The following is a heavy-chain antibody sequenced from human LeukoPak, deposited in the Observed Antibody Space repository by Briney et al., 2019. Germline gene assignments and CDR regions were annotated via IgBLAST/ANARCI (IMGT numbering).Heavy chain of an antibody. CDR2: IWFDGSNK. CDR3: AREGDSYYYGMDV. CDR1: GFTFSIFG. J-gene: IGHJ6*02. D-gene: IGHD2-21*02. Sequence: GGSLRLSCAASGFTFSIFGMHWVRQAPGKGLEWVAVIWFDGSNKNYADSVKGRFTISRDNAKNTLYLQMNSLGAEDTAVYYCAREGDSYYYGMDVWGQGTTVTVSS. V-gene: IGHV3-33*01.